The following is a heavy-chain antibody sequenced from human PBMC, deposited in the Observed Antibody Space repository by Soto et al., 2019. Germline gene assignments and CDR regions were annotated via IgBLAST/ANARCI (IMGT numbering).Heavy chain of an antibody. J-gene: IGHJ4*02. CDR3: ARSWWYYDSSGYYPPQLFDY. CDR1: GGSISSGGYS. Sequence: PSETLSLTCAVSGGSISSGGYSWSWLRQPPGKGLEWIGYIYHSGSTYYNPSLKSRVAISVDRSKNQFSLKLSSVTAADTAVSYCARSWWYYDSSGYYPPQLFDYWGQGTLVTVSS. CDR2: IYHSGST. D-gene: IGHD3-22*01. V-gene: IGHV4-30-2*01.